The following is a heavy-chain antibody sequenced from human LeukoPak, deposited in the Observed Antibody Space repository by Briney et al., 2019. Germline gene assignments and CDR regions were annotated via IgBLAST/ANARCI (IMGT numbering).Heavy chain of an antibody. CDR3: AREGPRGNSQFDY. V-gene: IGHV3-33*01. CDR2: IWYDGSNK. D-gene: IGHD2/OR15-2a*01. J-gene: IGHJ4*02. Sequence: GGSLRLSCAASGFTFSSCGMHWVRQAPGKGLEWVALIWYDGSNKYYTDSVKGRLTISRDNSKNTLYLQMNSLRAGDTAIYYCAREGPRGNSQFDYWGQGTLVTVSS. CDR1: GFTFSSCG.